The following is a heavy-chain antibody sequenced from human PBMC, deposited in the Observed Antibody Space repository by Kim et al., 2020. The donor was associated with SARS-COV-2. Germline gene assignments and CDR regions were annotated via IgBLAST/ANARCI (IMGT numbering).Heavy chain of an antibody. V-gene: IGHV3-33*01. CDR1: GFTFSNYG. CDR3: ARDLVPWYFDV. J-gene: IGHJ2*01. Sequence: GGSLRLSCAASGFTFSNYGMHWVRQAPGKGLEWVAVIWFDGSNKYYADSVKGRFTISRDDSKNTLSLQMNSLRAEDTAVYYCARDLVPWYFDVWGRGTLV. CDR2: IWFDGSNK.